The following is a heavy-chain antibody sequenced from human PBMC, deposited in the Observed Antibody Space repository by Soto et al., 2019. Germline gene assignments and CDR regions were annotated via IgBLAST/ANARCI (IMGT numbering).Heavy chain of an antibody. CDR3: AKESGVVSSSSSALRNNYYYMGV. D-gene: IGHD6-6*01. CDR1: GFTFTRHG. CDR2: ISYDGSNK. Sequence: QVQLVESGGGVVQPGKSLRLSCAASGFTFTRHGMHWVRQAPGKRLEWVAFISYDGSNKYYVDSVKGRFTISRDNSRNMLYLQMNSLRAEDTAVYYCAKESGVVSSSSSALRNNYYYMGVWGEGTRVTVSS. J-gene: IGHJ6*03. V-gene: IGHV3-30*18.